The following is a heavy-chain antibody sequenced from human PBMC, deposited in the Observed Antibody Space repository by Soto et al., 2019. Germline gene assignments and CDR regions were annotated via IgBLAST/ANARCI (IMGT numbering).Heavy chain of an antibody. D-gene: IGHD4-4*01. CDR3: AKDRGIAATVTTSFDYYYHYYGLDV. J-gene: IGHJ6*02. CDR1: GFNFSTYG. Sequence: PGGSLRLSCAASGFNFSTYGMHWVRQAPGKGLEWVAVISYDGSNKYYEDSVKGRFTISRDNSQNTLYLQMNSLRAEDTAVYYCAKDRGIAATVTTSFDYYYHYYGLDVWGQGTTVTVSS. CDR2: ISYDGSNK. V-gene: IGHV3-30*18.